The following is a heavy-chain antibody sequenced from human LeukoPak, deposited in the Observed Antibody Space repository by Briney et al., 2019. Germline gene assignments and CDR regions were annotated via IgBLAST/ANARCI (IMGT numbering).Heavy chain of an antibody. J-gene: IGHJ4*02. D-gene: IGHD3-9*01. CDR3: AREPDYDILTGFFDY. CDR2: IKQDGSEK. CDR1: GFTFSSYW. V-gene: IGHV3-7*01. Sequence: GGSLRLSCAASGFTFSSYWMSWVRQAPGEGLEWVANIKQDGSEKYYVDSVKGRFTISRDNAKNSLYLQMNSQRAEDTAVYYCAREPDYDILTGFFDYWGQGTLVTVSS.